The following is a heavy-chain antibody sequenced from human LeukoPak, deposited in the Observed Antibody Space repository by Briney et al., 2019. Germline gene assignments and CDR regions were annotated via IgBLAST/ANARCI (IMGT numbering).Heavy chain of an antibody. J-gene: IGHJ4*02. CDR1: GYTLTELS. Sequence: SVKVSCKVSGYTLTELSMHWVRQAPGQGLEWMGGIIPIFGTANYAQKFQGRVTITADESTSTAYMELSSPRSEDTAVYYCARENRYYFDYCGQGTLLTVSS. V-gene: IGHV1-69*13. CDR3: ARENRYYFDY. CDR2: IIPIFGTA. D-gene: IGHD1-14*01.